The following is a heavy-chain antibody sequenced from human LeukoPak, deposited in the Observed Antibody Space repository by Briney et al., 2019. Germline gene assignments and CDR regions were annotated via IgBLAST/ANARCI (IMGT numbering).Heavy chain of an antibody. D-gene: IGHD6-19*01. CDR1: GGSISSYY. Sequence: PSETLSLTCTVSGGSISSYYWSWIRQPPGKGLEWIGSIYYSGSTNYNPSLKSRVTISVDTSMNQFSLDLYSVTAADTAIYYCARVGLSGWSRYYFDSWGQGSLVTVSS. J-gene: IGHJ4*02. CDR2: IYYSGST. V-gene: IGHV4-59*01. CDR3: ARVGLSGWSRYYFDS.